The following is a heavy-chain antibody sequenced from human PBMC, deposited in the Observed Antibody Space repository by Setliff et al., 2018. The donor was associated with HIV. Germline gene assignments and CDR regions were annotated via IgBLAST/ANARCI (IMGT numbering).Heavy chain of an antibody. CDR3: ATSTSRFFWNGFYQGGFGSRNSHSFEN. CDR1: GYTFTASY. Sequence: ASVMVSCKTSGYTFTASYLHWVRQAPGQGLQWMGWMHPNSGATKYAQKFRDRVTLTGDTSISTASMELSSLKSDDTAMYYCATSTSRFFWNGFYQGGFGSRNSHSFENWGQGTLVTVSS. V-gene: IGHV1-2*02. D-gene: IGHD3-3*01. J-gene: IGHJ4*02. CDR2: MHPNSGAT.